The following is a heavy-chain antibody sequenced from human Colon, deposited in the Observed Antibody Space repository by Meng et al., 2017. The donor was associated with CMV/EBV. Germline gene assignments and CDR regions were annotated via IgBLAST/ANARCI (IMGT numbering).Heavy chain of an antibody. V-gene: IGHV3-21*01. CDR3: ARCGGGDITIFGVVITGYYYGMDV. CDR2: ISSSSSYI. Sequence: GESLKISCAASGFTFSSYSMNWVRQAPGKGLEWVSSISSSSSYIYYADSVKGRFTISRDNAKNSLYLQMNSLRAEDTAVYYCARCGGGDITIFGVVITGYYYGMDVWGQGTTVTVSS. CDR1: GFTFSSYS. D-gene: IGHD3-3*01. J-gene: IGHJ6*02.